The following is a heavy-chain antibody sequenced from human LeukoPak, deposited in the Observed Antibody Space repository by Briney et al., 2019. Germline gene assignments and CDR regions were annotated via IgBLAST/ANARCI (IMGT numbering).Heavy chain of an antibody. CDR3: TSGARWSHNFDY. Sequence: GGSLRLSCAASGFTFSSYGMHWVRQAPGKGLEWVAVISYDGSNKYYADSVKGRFTISRDNSKNTLYLQMNSLRAEDTAVYYCTSGARWSHNFDYWGQGTLVTVSS. J-gene: IGHJ4*02. CDR1: GFTFSSYG. CDR2: ISYDGSNK. D-gene: IGHD4-23*01. V-gene: IGHV3-30*19.